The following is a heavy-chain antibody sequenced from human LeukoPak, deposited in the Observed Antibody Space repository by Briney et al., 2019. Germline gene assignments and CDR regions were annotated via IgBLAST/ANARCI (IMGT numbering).Heavy chain of an antibody. Sequence: SETLSLTCTVSGGSVSNGIYYWSWIRQPPGKGLEWIGYIYYSGSINYNPSLKSRVTISMDTSKNQFSLKLSSVTAADTAVYYCARAYGISAHFFDSWGQGTLVTVSS. J-gene: IGHJ4*02. CDR2: IYYSGSI. D-gene: IGHD2-8*01. V-gene: IGHV4-61*01. CDR3: ARAYGISAHFFDS. CDR1: GGSVSNGIYY.